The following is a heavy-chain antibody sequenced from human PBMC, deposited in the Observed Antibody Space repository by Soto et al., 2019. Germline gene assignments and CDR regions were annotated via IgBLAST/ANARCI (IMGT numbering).Heavy chain of an antibody. CDR3: ARDPYDYVWGSDDY. CDR1: GFTFSNYW. CDR2: IKQDGSEK. J-gene: IGHJ4*02. V-gene: IGHV3-7*01. D-gene: IGHD3-16*01. Sequence: HPGGSLRLSCAASGFTFSNYWMSWVRQAPGKGLEWVANIKQDGSEKYYMDSVKGRFTISRDNAKNSLYLQMNSLRAEDTAVYYCARDPYDYVWGSDDYWGQGTLVTVSS.